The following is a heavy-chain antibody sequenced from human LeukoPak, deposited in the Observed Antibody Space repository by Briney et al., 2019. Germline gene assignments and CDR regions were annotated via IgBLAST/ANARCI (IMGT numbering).Heavy chain of an antibody. CDR2: INPNSGGT. CDR3: ARDAGITLVRGLDAFDI. CDR1: GYTFTGYY. V-gene: IGHV1-2*02. Sequence: ASVKVSCKASGYTFTGYYMHWVRQAPGQGLEWMGWINPNSGGTNYAQKFQGRVTMTSDTSISAAYMELSSLRSDDTAVYYCARDAGITLVRGLDAFDIWGQGTMVTVSS. D-gene: IGHD3-10*01. J-gene: IGHJ3*02.